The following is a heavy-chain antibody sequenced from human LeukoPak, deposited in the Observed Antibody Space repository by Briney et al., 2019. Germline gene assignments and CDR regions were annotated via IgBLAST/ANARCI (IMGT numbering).Heavy chain of an antibody. CDR2: IYHSGST. V-gene: IGHV4-59*08. D-gene: IGHD3-9*01. CDR3: ARLDAIKTASFDY. J-gene: IGHJ4*02. CDR1: GGSISSYH. Sequence: PSETLSLTCTVSGGSISSYHWSWIRQPPGKGLEWIGYIYHSGSTNYNPSLKSRVTISVDTSKNQFSLKLSSVTAADTAVYYCARLDAIKTASFDYWGQGTLVTVSS.